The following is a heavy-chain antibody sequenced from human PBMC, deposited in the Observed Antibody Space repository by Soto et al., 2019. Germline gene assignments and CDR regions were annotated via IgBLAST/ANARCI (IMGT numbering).Heavy chain of an antibody. CDR1: GFTFSRHN. D-gene: IGHD2-8*02. CDR2: ITSTSSYI. CDR3: ASWDLGTRGYNYQGYYNGMDV. J-gene: IGHJ6*02. Sequence: EVQVVESGGGLVKPGGSLRLSCVAAGFTFSRHNMNWVRQAPGKGLECVSFITSTSSYIFYADSVKVRFTISRDNPKNSLFLQMNTLRAEDTAVYYCASWDLGTRGYNYQGYYNGMDVWGQGTTVTVSS. V-gene: IGHV3-21*01.